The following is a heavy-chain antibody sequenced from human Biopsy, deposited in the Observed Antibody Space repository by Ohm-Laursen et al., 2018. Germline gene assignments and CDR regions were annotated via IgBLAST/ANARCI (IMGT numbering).Heavy chain of an antibody. CDR1: GYSVTNDYY. J-gene: IGHJ6*02. Sequence: SDTLSLTCAVSGYSVTNDYYWGWIRQPPGKGLEWIGNIYYDGITYYNPSLKSRVAMSVDTSKNQFSLRLTSVTAADTAVYYCARVAGGYAYYYGMDVWGLGTTVIVSS. CDR2: IYYDGIT. V-gene: IGHV4-38-2*01. CDR3: ARVAGGYAYYYGMDV. D-gene: IGHD5-12*01.